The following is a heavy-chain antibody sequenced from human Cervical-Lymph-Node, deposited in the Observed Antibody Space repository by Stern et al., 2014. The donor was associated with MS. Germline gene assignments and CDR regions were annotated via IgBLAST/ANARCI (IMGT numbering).Heavy chain of an antibody. CDR1: GFTFTDYT. Sequence: EVQLVESGGGLVQPGGSLRLSCAASGFTFTDYTMDWVRQAPGKGLEWVSYITSSGRTIYYADSVKGRFTISRDNAKNSVYLQMNSLRDEDTAVYYCATSCTTPRSYGSEYRGQGTLVTVSS. CDR3: ATSCTTPRSYGSEY. J-gene: IGHJ4*02. D-gene: IGHD2-2*01. V-gene: IGHV3-48*02. CDR2: ITSSGRTI.